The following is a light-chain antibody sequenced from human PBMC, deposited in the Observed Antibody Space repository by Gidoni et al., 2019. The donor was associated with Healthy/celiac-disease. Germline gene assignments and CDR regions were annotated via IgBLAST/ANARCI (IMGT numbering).Light chain of an antibody. CDR3: SSYTSSSTVWV. V-gene: IGLV2-14*03. CDR2: DVS. CDR1: SSDVGGYNY. J-gene: IGLJ3*02. Sequence: QSALTQPASVSGSPGQSITISCTGTSSDVGGYNYVSWYQQHPGKAPKLMIYDVSNRPSGVSNRFSGSKSGNAASLTISGLQAEDEDEYYCSSYTSSSTVWVFGGGTKLTVL.